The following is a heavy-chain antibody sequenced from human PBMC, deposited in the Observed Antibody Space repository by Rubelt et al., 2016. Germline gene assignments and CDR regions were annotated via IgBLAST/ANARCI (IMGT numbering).Heavy chain of an antibody. V-gene: IGHV3-48*01. J-gene: IGHJ4*02. CDR3: ARDPSWGVVTHFDRDFDY. Sequence: QAPGKGLEWVSYISSSSSTIYYADSVKGRFTISRDNAKNSLYLQMNSLRAEDTAVYYCARDPSWGVVTHFDRDFDYWGQGTLVTVSS. D-gene: IGHD4-23*01. CDR2: ISSSSSTI.